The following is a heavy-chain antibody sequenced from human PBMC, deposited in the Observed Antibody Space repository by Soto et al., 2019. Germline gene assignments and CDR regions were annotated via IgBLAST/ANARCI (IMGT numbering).Heavy chain of an antibody. D-gene: IGHD2-2*01. V-gene: IGHV4-59*03. CDR1: GGSMDAYY. CDR2: VYSTGTTTGTT. J-gene: IGHJ5*02. Sequence: QVHLQASGPGLVKPSETLSLNCTVSGGSMDAYYWSWIRQPPGKGLEWIGYVYSTGTTTGTTNYTPSLTRRVATLVVMSKSQWSLMLTSVTAVDPAVYYCVRVVSFSGTICRRWFDPWGHGTLGSVS. CDR3: VRVVSFSGTICRRWFDP.